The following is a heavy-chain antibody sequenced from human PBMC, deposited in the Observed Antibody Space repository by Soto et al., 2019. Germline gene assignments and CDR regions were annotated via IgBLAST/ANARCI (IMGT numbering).Heavy chain of an antibody. Sequence: GGSLRLSCAASGFTVSSNYMSWVRQAPGKGLEWVSVIYSGGSTYYADSVKGRFTISRHNSKNTLYLQMNSLRAEDTAVYYCARDRGRGGFGELFPIHYYGMDVWGQGTTVTVSS. D-gene: IGHD3-10*01. J-gene: IGHJ6*02. CDR3: ARDRGRGGFGELFPIHYYGMDV. V-gene: IGHV3-53*04. CDR1: GFTVSSNY. CDR2: IYSGGST.